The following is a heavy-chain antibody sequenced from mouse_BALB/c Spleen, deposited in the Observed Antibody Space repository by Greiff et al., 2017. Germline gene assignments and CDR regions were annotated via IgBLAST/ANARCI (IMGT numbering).Heavy chain of an antibody. V-gene: IGHV1-12*01. D-gene: IGHD1-1*01. CDR2: IYPGNGDT. J-gene: IGHJ2*01. Sequence: QVQLKQPGAELVKPGASVKMSCKASGYTFTSYNMHWVKQTPGQGLEWIGAIYPGNGDTSYNQKFKGKATLTADKSSSTAYMQLSSLTSEDSAVYYCAGHYYGSSSDFDYWGQGTTLTVSS. CDR1: GYTFTSYN. CDR3: AGHYYGSSSDFDY.